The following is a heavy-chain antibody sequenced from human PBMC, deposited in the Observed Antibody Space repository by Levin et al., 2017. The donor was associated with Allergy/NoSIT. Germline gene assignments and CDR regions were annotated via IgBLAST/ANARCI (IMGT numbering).Heavy chain of an antibody. CDR3: TTLWSLLDYGMDV. CDR2: IRSKANSYAT. Sequence: PGGSLRLSCAASGFTFSGSAMHWVRQASGKGLEWVGRIRSKANSYATAYAASVKGRFTISRDDSKNTAYLQMNSLKTEDTAVYYCTTLWSLLDYGMDVWGQGTTVTVSS. J-gene: IGHJ6*02. CDR1: GFTFSGSA. D-gene: IGHD1-1*01. V-gene: IGHV3-73*01.